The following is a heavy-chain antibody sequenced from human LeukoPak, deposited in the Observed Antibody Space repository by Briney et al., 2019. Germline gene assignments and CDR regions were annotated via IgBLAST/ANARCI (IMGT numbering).Heavy chain of an antibody. Sequence: ASVKVSCKASGYTFTSYGISWVRQAPGQGLEWMGWISAYNGNTNYAQKLQGRVTMTADTSTSTAYMELRSLRSDDTAVYYCARAFGAMAKIYGMDVWGKGTPVTVSS. CDR1: GYTFTSYG. CDR2: ISAYNGNT. D-gene: IGHD3-16*01. V-gene: IGHV1-18*04. J-gene: IGHJ6*04. CDR3: ARAFGAMAKIYGMDV.